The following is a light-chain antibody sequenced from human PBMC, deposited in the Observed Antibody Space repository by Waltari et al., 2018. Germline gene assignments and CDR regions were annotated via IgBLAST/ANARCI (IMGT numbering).Light chain of an antibody. Sequence: QSALTQPASVSGSPGQSIPITCTGSSADVGGYNLVSWYQHHHGQAPRPLLYEVNGRPSGIPSRFSGSKSGNTASLTISGLQIEDEADYYCCSYGGVNTLGVLFGGGSKLTV. V-gene: IGLV2-23*02. CDR2: EVN. J-gene: IGLJ2*01. CDR1: SADVGGYNL. CDR3: CSYGGVNTLGVL.